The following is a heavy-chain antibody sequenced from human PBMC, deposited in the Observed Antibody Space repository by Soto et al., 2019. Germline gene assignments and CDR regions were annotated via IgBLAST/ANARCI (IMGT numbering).Heavy chain of an antibody. Sequence: GGSLRIGCAVSGVTLSVSGMHWVRQVQGKGLTWVSRISDDGSTATYADSVKGRFVISRDNAKNSLYLEMNTLRADDSGLYYCARGPRVSSTGTGAHWGRGTLVTVPS. CDR2: ISDDGSTA. D-gene: IGHD1-1*01. CDR1: GVTLSVSG. J-gene: IGHJ4*02. V-gene: IGHV3-74*01. CDR3: ARGPRVSSTGTGAH.